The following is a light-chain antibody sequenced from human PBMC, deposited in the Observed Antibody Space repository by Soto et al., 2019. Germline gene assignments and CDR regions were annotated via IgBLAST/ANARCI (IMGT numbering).Light chain of an antibody. CDR3: SSYTSSSTYV. CDR2: EVI. J-gene: IGLJ1*01. V-gene: IGLV2-14*01. CDR1: SSDVGGYNY. Sequence: QSALTQPASVSGSPGQSITISCTGTSSDVGGYNYVSWYQQHPGKAPKLIIYEVIKRPSGVSNRFSGSNSGNTASLTIPGLQTEDEADYYCSSYTSSSTYVFGTG.